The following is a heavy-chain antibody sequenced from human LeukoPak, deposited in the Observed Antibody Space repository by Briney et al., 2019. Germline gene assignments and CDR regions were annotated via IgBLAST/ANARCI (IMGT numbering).Heavy chain of an antibody. J-gene: IGHJ6*04. CDR2: IIPIFGTA. D-gene: IGHD3-9*01. V-gene: IGHV1-69*01. CDR3: ARESGYYDILTGRQGYYCYYGMDV. Sequence: GASVKVSCKASGGTFSSYAISWVRQAPGQGLEWMGGIIPIFGTANYAQKFQGRVTITADESTSTAYMELSSLRSEDTAVYYCARESGYYDILTGRQGYYCYYGMDVWGKGTTVTVSS. CDR1: GGTFSSYA.